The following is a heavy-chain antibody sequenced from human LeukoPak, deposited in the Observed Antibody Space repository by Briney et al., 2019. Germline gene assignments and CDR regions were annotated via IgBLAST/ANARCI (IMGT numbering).Heavy chain of an antibody. Sequence: ASVKVSCKASGYTFTSYGISWVRQAPGQGLEWMGWISAYNGNTNYAQKFQGRVTMTTDTSTSTAYMELRSLRSDDTAVYYCARDLGYYGSGSSLAFDYWGQGTLVTVSS. CDR2: ISAYNGNT. CDR3: ARDLGYYGSGSSLAFDY. CDR1: GYTFTSYG. D-gene: IGHD3-10*01. V-gene: IGHV1-18*01. J-gene: IGHJ4*02.